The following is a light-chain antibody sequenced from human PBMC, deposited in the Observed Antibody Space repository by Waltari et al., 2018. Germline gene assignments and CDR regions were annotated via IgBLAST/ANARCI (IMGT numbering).Light chain of an antibody. CDR1: QGISNY. V-gene: IGKV1-27*01. CDR3: QKYNRAPLT. CDR2: AAS. Sequence: DIQMTQSPSSLSASVGDRVAITCRARQGISNYLAWYQQKPGKVPKLLIYAASTLQSGLPSRFSGSGSGTDFTLTICSLQPEDVATYYCQKYNRAPLTFGGGTKVEIK. J-gene: IGKJ4*01.